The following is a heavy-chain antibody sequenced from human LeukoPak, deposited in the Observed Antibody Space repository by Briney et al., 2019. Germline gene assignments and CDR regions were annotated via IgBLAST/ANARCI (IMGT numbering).Heavy chain of an antibody. V-gene: IGHV3-66*01. Sequence: GGSLRLSCAASGFTVSSNYMSWARQASGKGLEWVSVIYSGGSTYYADSVKGRFTISRDNSKNTLYLQMNSLRDEDTAVYFCAKDGYNRSYYWDCWGQGTLVTVSP. CDR3: AKDGYNRSYYWDC. J-gene: IGHJ4*02. D-gene: IGHD3-10*01. CDR2: IYSGGST. CDR1: GFTVSSNY.